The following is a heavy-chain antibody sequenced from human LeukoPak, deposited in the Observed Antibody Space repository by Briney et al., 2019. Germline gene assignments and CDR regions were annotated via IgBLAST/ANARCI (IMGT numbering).Heavy chain of an antibody. V-gene: IGHV4-34*01. Sequence: SETLPLTCAVYGGSFSGYYWSWIRQPPGKGLEWIGEINHSGSTNYNPSLKSRVTISVDTSKNQFSLKLSSVTAADTAVYYCARERGYDSSGYYLDYWGQGTLVTVSS. J-gene: IGHJ4*02. CDR3: ARERGYDSSGYYLDY. CDR1: GGSFSGYY. CDR2: INHSGST. D-gene: IGHD3-22*01.